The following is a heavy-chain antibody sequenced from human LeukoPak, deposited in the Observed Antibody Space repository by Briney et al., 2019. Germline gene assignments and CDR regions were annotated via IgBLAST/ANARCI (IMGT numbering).Heavy chain of an antibody. Sequence: NPSETLSLTCAVYGGSFSGYYWTWIRQPPGKGPEWIGEISHSEGTHYNPSLKSRVTISEDTSKNQFFLNLNSVTAADTAVYYCARGMDAYKTGYWGQGTLVTVSS. J-gene: IGHJ4*02. D-gene: IGHD5-24*01. CDR1: GGSFSGYY. CDR3: ARGMDAYKTGY. V-gene: IGHV4-34*01. CDR2: ISHSEGT.